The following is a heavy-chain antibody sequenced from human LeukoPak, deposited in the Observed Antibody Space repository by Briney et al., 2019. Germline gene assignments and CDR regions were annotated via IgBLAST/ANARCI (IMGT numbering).Heavy chain of an antibody. J-gene: IGHJ4*02. Sequence: PSGTLSLTCAVSGGSISSSNWWSWVRQPPGKGLEWIGEIYHSGSTNYSPSLKSRVTLSVDKSKNQFSLKLSSVTAADTAVYYCARVNINNWHSCDYWGQGTLVTVSS. CDR2: IYHSGST. CDR1: GGSISSSNW. V-gene: IGHV4-4*02. D-gene: IGHD1-1*01. CDR3: ARVNINNWHSCDY.